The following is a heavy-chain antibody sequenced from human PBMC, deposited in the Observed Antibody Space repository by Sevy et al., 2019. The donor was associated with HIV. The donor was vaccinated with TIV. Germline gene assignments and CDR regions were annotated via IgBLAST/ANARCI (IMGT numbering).Heavy chain of an antibody. J-gene: IGHJ4*02. V-gene: IGHV4-34*01. Sequence: SETLSLTCAVYGGSFSGYYWTFFRQPPGKGLEWIDEITHSENTNSNPSLKSRVTISVDTSKNQFSLKLTSVTAADTAVYFCARGRYDKYVWGSYRPTYFDYWGQGSLVTVSS. CDR3: ARGRYDKYVWGSYRPTYFDY. D-gene: IGHD3-16*02. CDR1: GGSFSGYY. CDR2: ITHSENT.